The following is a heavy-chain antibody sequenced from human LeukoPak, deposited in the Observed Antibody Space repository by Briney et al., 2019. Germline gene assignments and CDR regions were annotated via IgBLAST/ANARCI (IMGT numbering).Heavy chain of an antibody. CDR1: GGSISSGDYY. CDR2: IYDSGST. J-gene: IGHJ5*02. V-gene: IGHV4-30-4*08. CDR3: ARGLRLELFWRVGLNWFDP. Sequence: SETLSLTCTVSGGSISSGDYYWSWIRQPPGKGLEWIGYIYDSGSTFHYNPSLKSRVNISVDTSKNQLSLRLSSVTAADTAVYYCARGLRLELFWRVGLNWFDPWGQGTLVTVSS. D-gene: IGHD1-7*01.